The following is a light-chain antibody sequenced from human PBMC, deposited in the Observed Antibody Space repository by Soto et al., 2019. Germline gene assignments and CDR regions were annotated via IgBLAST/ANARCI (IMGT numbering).Light chain of an antibody. CDR3: QQLFDSPIT. J-gene: IGKJ5*01. V-gene: IGKV1-9*01. Sequence: DIQMTQSPSSLSASLGDRVTITCRASLPISNYLAWYQVKPGKAPKLLIYAASTLESGVPSRFSATVSGTEFSLTITSLQPEDFATYYCQQLFDSPITSGQGTRLEI. CDR2: AAS. CDR1: LPISNY.